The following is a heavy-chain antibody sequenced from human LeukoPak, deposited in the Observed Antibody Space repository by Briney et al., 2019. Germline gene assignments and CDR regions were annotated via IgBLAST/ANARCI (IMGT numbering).Heavy chain of an antibody. Sequence: GRSLRLSCAASGYTFSSYCMHWIRQAPGKGLEWVAVIWYDGGNKYYADSVKGRFTISRDNSKNTLYLQMNSLRAEDTAVYYCARDREETPFDYWGQGTLVTVSS. V-gene: IGHV3-33*01. CDR2: IWYDGGNK. CDR1: GYTFSSYC. CDR3: ARDREETPFDY. J-gene: IGHJ4*02. D-gene: IGHD5-24*01.